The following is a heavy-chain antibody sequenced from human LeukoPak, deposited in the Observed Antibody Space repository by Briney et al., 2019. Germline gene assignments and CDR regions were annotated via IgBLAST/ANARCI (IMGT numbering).Heavy chain of an antibody. CDR3: ARDLLPMTKAGVVND. V-gene: IGHV1-69*13. D-gene: IGHD3-3*01. J-gene: IGHJ4*02. Sequence: EASVKVSCKASGYTFTGYYMHWVRQAPGQGLEWMGGVLPIFGITNYAQRFQGRVTITADESRSTAYMELSSLTSDDTAVYYCARDLLPMTKAGVVNDWGQGSLVIVSA. CDR1: GYTFTGYY. CDR2: VLPIFGIT.